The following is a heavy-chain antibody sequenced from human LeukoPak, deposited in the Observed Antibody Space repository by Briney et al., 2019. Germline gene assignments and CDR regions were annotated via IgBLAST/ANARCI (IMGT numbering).Heavy chain of an antibody. D-gene: IGHD3-3*01. CDR1: GFTFSSYA. Sequence: PGGSLRLSCAAAGFTFSSYAMSWVRQAPGKGLEWVSAISGSGGSTYYADSVKGRFIISRDNSKSTLYLQMNSLRAEDTAVYYCAIPGGIDDFWSAYYSHWGQGTLVTVSS. CDR3: AIPGGIDDFWSAYYSH. CDR2: ISGSGGST. V-gene: IGHV3-23*01. J-gene: IGHJ4*02.